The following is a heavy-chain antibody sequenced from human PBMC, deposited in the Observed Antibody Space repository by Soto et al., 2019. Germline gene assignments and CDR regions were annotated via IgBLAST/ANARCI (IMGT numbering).Heavy chain of an antibody. V-gene: IGHV3-43*01. D-gene: IGHD2-21*01. CDR1: GFTFDDYT. J-gene: IGHJ5*02. CDR3: ASQAPYSP. Sequence: GGSLRLSCAASGFTFDDYTMHWVRQAPGKGLEWVSLISWDGGSTYYADSVKGRFTISRDNSKNSLYLQMNSLRTEDTALYYCASQAPYSPWGQGTLVTVSS. CDR2: ISWDGGST.